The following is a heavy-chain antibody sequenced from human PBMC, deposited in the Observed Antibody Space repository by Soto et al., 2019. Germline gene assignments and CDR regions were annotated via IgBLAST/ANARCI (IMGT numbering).Heavy chain of an antibody. CDR1: GGSFSGYY. D-gene: IGHD6-19*01. Sequence: QVQLQQWGAGLLKPSETLSLTCAVYGGSFSGYYWSWIRQPPGKGLEWIGEINHSGSTNYNPSLKSRVTISVDTSKNQFSLKLSSVTAAATAVYYCARGPIIAVAGTIVFDYWGQGTLVTVSS. V-gene: IGHV4-34*01. J-gene: IGHJ4*02. CDR2: INHSGST. CDR3: ARGPIIAVAGTIVFDY.